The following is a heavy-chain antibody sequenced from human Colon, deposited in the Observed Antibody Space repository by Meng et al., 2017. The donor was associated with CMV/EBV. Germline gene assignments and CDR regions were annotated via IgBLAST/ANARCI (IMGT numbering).Heavy chain of an antibody. CDR1: GAYFSGH. Sequence: VPPQQWGTGLFKPSETLSLTCAVYGAYFSGHWNWLRQSPEKGLEWIGEVSHSGTTYFNPALQNRLTLSADPSMKSFSLRLSSVTAADAAVYYCARGWVRDRSSLHFDIWGQGTLVTVSS. CDR3: ARGWVRDRSSLHFDI. CDR2: VSHSGTT. J-gene: IGHJ4*02. D-gene: IGHD6-6*01. V-gene: IGHV4-34*01.